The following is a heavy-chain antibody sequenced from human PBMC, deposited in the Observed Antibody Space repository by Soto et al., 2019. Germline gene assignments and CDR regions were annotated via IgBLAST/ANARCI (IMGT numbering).Heavy chain of an antibody. CDR3: TTANWGSNWYFDL. CDR1: GFTFSNAW. CDR2: IKSKTDGGTT. J-gene: IGHJ2*01. V-gene: IGHV3-15*01. D-gene: IGHD7-27*01. Sequence: GGSLRLSCAASGFTFSNAWMSWVRQAPGKGLEWVGRIKSKTDGGTTDYAVPVKGRFTISRDDSKNTLYLQMNSLKTEDTAVYYCTTANWGSNWYFDLWGRGTLVTVSS.